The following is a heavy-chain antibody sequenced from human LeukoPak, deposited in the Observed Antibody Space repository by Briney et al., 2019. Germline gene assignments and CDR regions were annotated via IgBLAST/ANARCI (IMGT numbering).Heavy chain of an antibody. CDR1: GFTSSSYW. D-gene: IGHD5-12*01. CDR3: ARDPTWDSGYDRDAFDI. CDR2: INSDGSST. Sequence: GGSLRLSCAASGFTSSSYWVHWVRQAPGKGLVWVSRINSDGSSTSYADSVKGRFTISRDNAKNTLYLQMNSLRAEDTAVYYCARDPTWDSGYDRDAFDIWGQGTMVTVSS. V-gene: IGHV3-74*01. J-gene: IGHJ3*02.